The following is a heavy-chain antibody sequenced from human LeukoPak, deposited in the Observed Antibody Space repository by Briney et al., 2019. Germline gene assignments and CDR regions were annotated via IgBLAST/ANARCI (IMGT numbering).Heavy chain of an antibody. Sequence: GGSLRLSCAASGFSVSSNYMSWVRQAPGRGLEWVSILYSAGSTYYTDSVRGRFTISRNTSKNTVCLQMNSLRAEDTAVYYCASGGTGARKFYSDPFHYWGQGTLVTVSS. V-gene: IGHV3-53*01. CDR1: GFSVSSNY. CDR3: ASGGTGARKFYSDPFHY. D-gene: IGHD2-15*01. CDR2: LYSAGST. J-gene: IGHJ4*02.